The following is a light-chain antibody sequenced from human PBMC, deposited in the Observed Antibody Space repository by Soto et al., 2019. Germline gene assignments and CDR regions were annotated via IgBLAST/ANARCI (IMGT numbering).Light chain of an antibody. CDR2: AAS. V-gene: IGKV1-39*01. CDR1: QSISSY. Sequence: DIQMTQSPSSLSASVGDRVTITCRASQSISSYLNWYQQKPGKAPKLLIHAASTLQSGVPSRFSGSGSGTDFTLTISRLQPEDFAIYYCQQSYSTLMYTFGQGTKLDIK. J-gene: IGKJ2*01. CDR3: QQSYSTLMYT.